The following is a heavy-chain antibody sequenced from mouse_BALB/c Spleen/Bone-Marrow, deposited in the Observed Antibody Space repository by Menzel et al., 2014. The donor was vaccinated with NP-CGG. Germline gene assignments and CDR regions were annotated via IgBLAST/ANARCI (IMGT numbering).Heavy chain of an antibody. CDR2: ISTYYGDV. CDR3: ARLTQGFYYFDY. CDR1: GYTFTDYA. V-gene: IGHV1S137*01. Sequence: QVQLKESGAGVVRPGVSVKISCKGSGYTFTDYAMHWVKQSHAKSLEWIGVISTYYGDVNYSQKFKGKATMTVDKSSSTAYMELARLTSEDSAIYYCARLTQGFYYFDYWGQGTTLTVSS. J-gene: IGHJ2*01. D-gene: IGHD3-1*01.